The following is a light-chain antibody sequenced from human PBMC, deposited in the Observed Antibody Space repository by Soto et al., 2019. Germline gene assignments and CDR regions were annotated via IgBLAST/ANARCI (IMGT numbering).Light chain of an antibody. V-gene: IGKV3-20*01. J-gene: IGKJ1*01. CDR1: QSVSTNY. Sequence: EIVLPQSPGTLSLSPGERATLSCRASQSVSTNYLARYHQKPGQAPRLLIYIAFCRATGIPATFSGRRSGTNFTLTISRLEPEEFTEYYCQYYGSSPWTFGQGTKVDIK. CDR3: QYYGSSPWT. CDR2: IAF.